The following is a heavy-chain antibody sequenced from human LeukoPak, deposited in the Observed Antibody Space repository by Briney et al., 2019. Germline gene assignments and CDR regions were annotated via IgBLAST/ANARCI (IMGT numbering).Heavy chain of an antibody. CDR2: ISSSSDYI. J-gene: IGHJ6*02. D-gene: IGHD1-26*01. Sequence: GGSLRLSCAASGFTFSSYAMSWVRQAPGKGLEWVSSISSSSDYIYYADSVKGRFTISRDNAKNSLYLQMNTLGAEDTAVFYCARDRSGSNYNYYGMDVWGQGTTVTVSS. CDR1: GFTFSSYA. CDR3: ARDRSGSNYNYYGMDV. V-gene: IGHV3-21*01.